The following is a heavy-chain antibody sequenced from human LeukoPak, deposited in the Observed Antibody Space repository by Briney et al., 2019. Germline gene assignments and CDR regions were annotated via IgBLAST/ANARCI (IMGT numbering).Heavy chain of an antibody. Sequence: GGSLRLSCAASGFTFSSYEMNWVRQAPGKGLEWVSAISGSGGSTYYADSVKGRFTISRDNSKNTLYLQMNSLRAEDTAVYYCAKDRAGSDYYDSSGYCFDYWGQGTLVTVSS. CDR2: ISGSGGST. D-gene: IGHD3-22*01. CDR3: AKDRAGSDYYDSSGYCFDY. J-gene: IGHJ4*02. V-gene: IGHV3-23*01. CDR1: GFTFSSYE.